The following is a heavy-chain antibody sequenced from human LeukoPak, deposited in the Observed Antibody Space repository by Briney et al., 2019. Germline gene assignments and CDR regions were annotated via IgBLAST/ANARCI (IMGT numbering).Heavy chain of an antibody. Sequence: PSETLSLTCAVSGGSISSSNWWSWVRQPPGKGLEWIGEIYHSGSTNYNPSLRSRVIISVDKSENQFSLKLSSVTAADTAVYYCARDSRSPGLGGGDWSWFDPWGQGTLVTVSS. V-gene: IGHV4-4*02. CDR2: IYHSGST. CDR1: GGSISSSNW. D-gene: IGHD2-21*02. J-gene: IGHJ5*02. CDR3: ARDSRSPGLGGGDWSWFDP.